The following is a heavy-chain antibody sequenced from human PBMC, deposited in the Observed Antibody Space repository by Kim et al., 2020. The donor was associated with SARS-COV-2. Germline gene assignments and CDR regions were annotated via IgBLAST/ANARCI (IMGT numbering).Heavy chain of an antibody. J-gene: IGHJ4*02. Sequence: GGSLRLSCAASGFTFSSYAMHWVRQAPGKGLEWSSVILYDGINKYYADSVMGRFTISRDNSKNTLYLKMNSLRAVDTAVYYCARNTKYYRSALDYWGQGTLVTVSS. CDR3: ARNTKYYRSALDY. CDR1: GFTFSSYA. D-gene: IGHD3-10*01. CDR2: ILYDGINK. V-gene: IGHV3-30*04.